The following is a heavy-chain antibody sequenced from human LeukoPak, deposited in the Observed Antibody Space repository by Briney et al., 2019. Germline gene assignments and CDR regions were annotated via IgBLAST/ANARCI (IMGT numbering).Heavy chain of an antibody. CDR1: GFTFSSYA. V-gene: IGHV3-23*01. CDR3: AQVMGVRGAPSDY. CDR2: ISGSGGIK. D-gene: IGHD3-10*01. J-gene: IGHJ4*02. Sequence: GGSLRLSCAASGFTFSSYAMSWVRQAPGKGLEWVSAISGSGGIKYYADSVNGRFAISRDNSKNTPYLQMNSLTAEDTALYYFAQVMGVRGAPSDYWGQGTLVTVSS.